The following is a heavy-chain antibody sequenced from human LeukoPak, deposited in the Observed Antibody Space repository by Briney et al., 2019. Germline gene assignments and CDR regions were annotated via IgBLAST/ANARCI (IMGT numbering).Heavy chain of an antibody. V-gene: IGHV4-4*07. D-gene: IGHD3-9*01. Sequence: SETLSLTCTVSIGSLNSYFWTWVRQPTGKGLEWIGRVSDTGRAYYNPSLESRVTISLDTSKNQFSLKVTSVTAADTAVYYCARGKEMTRTSGYYSFDFWGQGTLVSVSS. CDR1: IGSLNSYF. CDR2: VSDTGRA. J-gene: IGHJ4*02. CDR3: ARGKEMTRTSGYYSFDF.